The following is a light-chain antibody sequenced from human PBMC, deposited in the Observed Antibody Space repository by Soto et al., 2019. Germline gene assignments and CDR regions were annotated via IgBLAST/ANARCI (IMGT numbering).Light chain of an antibody. CDR3: GTWDSSLTGVV. Sequence: QSVLTQPPSVSAAPGQKVTISCSGSRSNIGNNYVSWYQQLPGTAPKLLIYDNNKRPSGIPDRFSGSKSGTSATLGITGLQTGDEADYYRGTWDSSLTGVVFGGGTKLTVL. CDR2: DNN. CDR1: RSNIGNNY. V-gene: IGLV1-51*01. J-gene: IGLJ2*01.